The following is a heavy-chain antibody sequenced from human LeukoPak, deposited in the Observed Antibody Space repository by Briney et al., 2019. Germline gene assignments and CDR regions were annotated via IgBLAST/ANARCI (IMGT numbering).Heavy chain of an antibody. CDR1: GFTFSNFA. CDR2: VSGSGGST. J-gene: IGHJ4*02. Sequence: GGSLGLSCAASGFTFSNFAMTWVRQAPGKGLEWVSGVSGSGGSTYYADSVKGRFTISRDNSKNTLYLQMNSLRADDTAVYYCAKEAGYRDGVFDYRGRRTLPSV. D-gene: IGHD5-18*01. V-gene: IGHV3-23*01. CDR3: AKEAGYRDGVFDY.